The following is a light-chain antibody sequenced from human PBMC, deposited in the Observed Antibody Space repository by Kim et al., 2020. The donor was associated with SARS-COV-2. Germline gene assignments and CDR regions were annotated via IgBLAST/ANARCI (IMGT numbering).Light chain of an antibody. V-gene: IGLV3-1*01. CDR2: QDT. Sequence: SYELTQPPSVPVSPGQTANITCSGNKLGDKSASWYQQRPGQSPVLVIHQDTKRPSGIPERFSGSNSGNTAALTISETQALDEADYYCQAWDNYIWVFGGGTQLTVL. CDR1: KLGDKS. J-gene: IGLJ3*02. CDR3: QAWDNYIWV.